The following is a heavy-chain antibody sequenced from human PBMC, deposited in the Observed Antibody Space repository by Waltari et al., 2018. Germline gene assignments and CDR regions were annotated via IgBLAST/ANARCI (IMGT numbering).Heavy chain of an antibody. V-gene: IGHV3-9*01. Sequence: EIQLVESGGGLAQPGRSLRLSCAASGFTFEDYAMHWVRQTPGKGLDGVSGITWNSNNIGYADSVKGRFTISRDNAKKSLYLQMNSLRTEDTALYYCAKGHSGSYGLDYWGQGTPVTVSS. CDR2: ITWNSNNI. CDR3: AKGHSGSYGLDY. J-gene: IGHJ4*02. D-gene: IGHD1-26*01. CDR1: GFTFEDYA.